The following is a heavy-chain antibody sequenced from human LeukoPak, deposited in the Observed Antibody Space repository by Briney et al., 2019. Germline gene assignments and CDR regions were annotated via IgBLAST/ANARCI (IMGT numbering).Heavy chain of an antibody. Sequence: GGSLRLSCAVSGSTFSSYGMHWVRQPPGRGLEWVAVISYDGPNKYYADSVKGRFTISRDNSKNTLYLQMNSLRTDDTAVYYCAKDRGRFGDCAFDIWGQGTMVTVSS. J-gene: IGHJ3*02. CDR2: ISYDGPNK. D-gene: IGHD3-10*01. CDR1: GSTFSSYG. V-gene: IGHV3-30*18. CDR3: AKDRGRFGDCAFDI.